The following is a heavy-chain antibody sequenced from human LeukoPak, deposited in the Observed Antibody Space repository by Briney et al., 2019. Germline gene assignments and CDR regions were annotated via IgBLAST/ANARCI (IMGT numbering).Heavy chain of an antibody. CDR3: ARVVVGARGWFDP. J-gene: IGHJ5*02. V-gene: IGHV4-34*01. CDR1: GGSFSGYY. CDR2: INHSGST. Sequence: SETLSLTCAVYGGSFSGYYWSWIRQPPGKWLEWIGEINHSGSTNYNPSLKSRVTISVDTSKNQFSLKLSSVTAADTAVYYCARVVVGARGWFDPWGQGTLVTVSS. D-gene: IGHD1-26*01.